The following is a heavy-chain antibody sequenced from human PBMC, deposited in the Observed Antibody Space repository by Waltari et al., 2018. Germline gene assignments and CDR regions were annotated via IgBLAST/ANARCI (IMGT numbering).Heavy chain of an antibody. CDR3: ARPRGDYGPRWYFDL. Sequence: EVQLVESGGGLVQPGGSLRLSCAASGFTFSSYAMHWVRQAPGKGLEYVSAISSNGGSTYYANSVKGRFTISRDNSKNTLYLQMGSLRAEDMAVYYCARPRGDYGPRWYFDLWGRGTLVTVSS. V-gene: IGHV3-64*01. CDR2: ISSNGGST. CDR1: GFTFSSYA. D-gene: IGHD4-17*01. J-gene: IGHJ2*01.